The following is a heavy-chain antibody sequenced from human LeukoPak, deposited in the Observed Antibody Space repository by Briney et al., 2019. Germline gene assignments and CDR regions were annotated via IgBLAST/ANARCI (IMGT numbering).Heavy chain of an antibody. D-gene: IGHD2-2*01. Sequence: SETLSLTCTVSGGSISRYYWSWLRQPRGKALEWIGYIYYSGSTNYSPSLKSRVTISVDTSKNQFSLKLSSVTAADTAVYYCARHIQAPAAPMDVWGKGTTVTVSS. V-gene: IGHV4-59*08. CDR3: ARHIQAPAAPMDV. CDR2: IYYSGST. J-gene: IGHJ6*03. CDR1: GGSISRYY.